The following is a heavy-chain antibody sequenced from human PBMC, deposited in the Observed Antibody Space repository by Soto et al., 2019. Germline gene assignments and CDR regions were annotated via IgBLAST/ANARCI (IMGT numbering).Heavy chain of an antibody. CDR1: GYSFTSYW. V-gene: IGHV5-10-1*03. CDR3: ARHGRWLPNWEPGTFDY. Sequence: EVQLVQSGAEVKKPGESLRISCKGSGYSFTSYWISWVRQMPGKGLEWMGRIDPSDSYTNYSPSFQGHVTISADKSISTAYLQWSSLKASDTAMYYCARHGRWLPNWEPGTFDYWGQGTLVTVSS. D-gene: IGHD1-1*01. J-gene: IGHJ4*02. CDR2: IDPSDSYT.